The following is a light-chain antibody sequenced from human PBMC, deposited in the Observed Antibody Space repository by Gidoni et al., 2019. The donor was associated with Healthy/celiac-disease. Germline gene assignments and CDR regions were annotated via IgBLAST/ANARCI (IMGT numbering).Light chain of an antibody. V-gene: IGKV3-20*01. CDR1: QSVSSSY. CDR3: QQYGSSIT. CDR2: GAY. J-gene: IGKJ5*01. Sequence: ELVLTQSPRTLSLSPGERATLSCRASQSVSSSYLAWYQQKPGQAPRLLIYGAYSRATGIPEMYSGSGSGTDFTLTSSRLDAEVFAVYYCQQYGSSITFGQGTQLEIK.